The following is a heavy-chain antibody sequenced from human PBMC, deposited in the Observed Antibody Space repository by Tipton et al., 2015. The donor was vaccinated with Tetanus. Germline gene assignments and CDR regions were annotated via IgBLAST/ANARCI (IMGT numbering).Heavy chain of an antibody. Sequence: LRLSCTVSGDSISRGGYFWDWVPQRPGKGPEGVGYIYYSGDTYYNPSLKSRVFMSVDTSKNQFSLNLTSVTAADTAVYYCARDQGGGRVVRLNWLDPWGQGTLVTVSS. CDR2: IYYSGDT. D-gene: IGHD6-6*01. CDR3: ARDQGGGRVVRLNWLDP. V-gene: IGHV4-31*03. J-gene: IGHJ5*02. CDR1: GDSISRGGYF.